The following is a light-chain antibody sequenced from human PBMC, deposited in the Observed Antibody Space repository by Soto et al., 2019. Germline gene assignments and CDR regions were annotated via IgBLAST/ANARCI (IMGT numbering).Light chain of an antibody. CDR1: RSLVASDGNAY. Sequence: EIVLTQTPLLSPVTLGQLASISCRSSRSLVASDGNAYLTWLHQRPGQPPRPLIYKVSQRLSGVPDRFSGSGAGTDFTLHISRVDAEDVGTYFCMQATQLRTFGQGTRLEIK. J-gene: IGKJ5*01. CDR3: MQATQLRT. CDR2: KVS. V-gene: IGKV2-24*01.